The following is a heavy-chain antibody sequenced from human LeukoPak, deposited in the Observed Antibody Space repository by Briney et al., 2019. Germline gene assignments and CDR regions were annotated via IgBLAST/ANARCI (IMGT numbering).Heavy chain of an antibody. CDR3: ARGGDNFDY. J-gene: IGHJ4*02. CDR1: GFTFSSYW. V-gene: IGHV3-74*01. Sequence: PGGSLRLSCAASGFTFSSYWMHWVRQVPGKGLVWVSRVKSEDDASYADSVKGRFTISRDNAKNTLYLQMNSLRADDTAVYYCARGGDNFDYWGQGTLVTVSS. D-gene: IGHD2-21*02. CDR2: VKSEDDA.